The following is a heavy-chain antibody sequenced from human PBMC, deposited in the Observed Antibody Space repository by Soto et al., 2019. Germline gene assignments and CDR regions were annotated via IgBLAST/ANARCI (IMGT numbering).Heavy chain of an antibody. CDR1: GYSISSGYC. CDR3: ARVSRGGDGYKFDY. CDR2: IYHSGST. D-gene: IGHD3-16*01. J-gene: IGHJ4*02. Sequence: SETLSLTCAVSGYSISSGYCWGWIRQPPGKGLEWIGSIYHSGSTYYNPSLKSRVTISVDTSKNQFSLKLSSVTAADTAVYYCARVSRGGDGYKFDYWGQGTLVTVSS. V-gene: IGHV4-38-2*01.